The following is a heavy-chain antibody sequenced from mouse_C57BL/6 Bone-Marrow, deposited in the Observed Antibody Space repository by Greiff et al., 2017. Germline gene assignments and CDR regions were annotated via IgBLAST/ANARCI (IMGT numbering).Heavy chain of an antibody. CDR3: TCNYYWYFDV. D-gene: IGHD2-1*01. CDR2: IDPENGDT. V-gene: IGHV14-4*01. J-gene: IGHJ1*03. CDR1: GFNIKDDY. Sequence: EVQLQQSGAELVRPGASVKLSCTASGFNIKDDYMHWVKQRPEQGLEWIGWIDPENGDTEYASKFQGKATITADTSSNTAYLQLSSLPSEDTAVYYCTCNYYWYFDVWGTGTTVTVSS.